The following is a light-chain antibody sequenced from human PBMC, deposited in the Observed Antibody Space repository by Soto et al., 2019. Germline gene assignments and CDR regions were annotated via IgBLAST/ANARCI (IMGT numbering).Light chain of an antibody. Sequence: SYELTQPPSVSVAPGQTARITCGGNNIGNKGVHWYQQKPGQAPILVVYDDTDRPSGIPERFSGSNSGNTATLTIRRVEAGDEADYYCQVWDSISDHVVFGGGTKLTVL. CDR1: NIGNKG. CDR2: DDT. V-gene: IGLV3-21*02. J-gene: IGLJ2*01. CDR3: QVWDSISDHVV.